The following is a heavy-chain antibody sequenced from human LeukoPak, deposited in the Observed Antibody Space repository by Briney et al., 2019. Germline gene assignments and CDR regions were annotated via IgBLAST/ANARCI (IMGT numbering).Heavy chain of an antibody. CDR1: GYTFTGYY. D-gene: IGHD3-9*01. J-gene: IGHJ5*02. V-gene: IGHV1-2*02. CDR2: INPNSGGT. CDR3: ARDQGVLTGYYGNWFDP. Sequence: ASVKVSCKASGYTFTGYYMHWVRQAPGQGLEWMGWINPNSGGTNYAQKFQGRVTMTRDTSISTAYMELSRLRSDDTAVYYCARDQGVLTGYYGNWFDPWGQGTLVTVSS.